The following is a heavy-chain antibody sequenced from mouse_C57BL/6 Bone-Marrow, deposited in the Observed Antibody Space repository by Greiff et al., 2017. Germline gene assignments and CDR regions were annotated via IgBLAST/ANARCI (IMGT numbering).Heavy chain of an antibody. J-gene: IGHJ1*03. V-gene: IGHV5-6*02. Sequence: EVKLEESGGDLVKPGGSLKLSCAASGFTFSSYGMSWVRQTPDKRLEWVATISSGGSYTYYPDNAKNTLYLQMSSLKSEDTAMYYCARPRRYFDVWGTGTTVTVSS. CDR1: GFTFSSYG. D-gene: IGHD3-1*01. CDR3: ARPRRYFDV. CDR2: ISSGGSYT.